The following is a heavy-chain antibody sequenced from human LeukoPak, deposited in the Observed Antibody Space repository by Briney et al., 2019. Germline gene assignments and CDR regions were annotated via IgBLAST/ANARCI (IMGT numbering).Heavy chain of an antibody. CDR3: RIRKGYNWFDP. CDR1: GFTFSSYA. V-gene: IGHV3-23*01. CDR2: ISGSGGST. Sequence: GGSLRLSCAASGFTFSSYAMSWVRQAPGKGLEWVSAISGSGGSTYYADSVKGRFTISRDNYKNTVYLQMNSLRAEDTAVYYCRIRKGYNWFDPWGQGTLVTVSS. D-gene: IGHD5-24*01. J-gene: IGHJ5*02.